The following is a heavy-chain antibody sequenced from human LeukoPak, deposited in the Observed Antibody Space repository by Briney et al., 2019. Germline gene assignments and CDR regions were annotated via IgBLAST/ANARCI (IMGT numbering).Heavy chain of an antibody. D-gene: IGHD2-2*01. CDR1: GFTFDDYA. CDR2: ISWNSGSI. J-gene: IGHJ4*02. Sequence: GRSLRLSCAASGFTFDDYAMHWVRHAPGKGLEWVSGISWNSGSIGYADSVKGRFTISRDNAKNSLYLQMNSLRAEDTALYYCAKEIGYCSSTSCYPFDYWGQGTLVTVSS. CDR3: AKEIGYCSSTSCYPFDY. V-gene: IGHV3-9*01.